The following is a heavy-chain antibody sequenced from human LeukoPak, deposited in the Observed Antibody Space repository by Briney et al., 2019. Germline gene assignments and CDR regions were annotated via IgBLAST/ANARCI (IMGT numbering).Heavy chain of an antibody. CDR3: AKASWVSSADAVL. Sequence: GGSLRLSCVASGLILRDYAMSWVRQAPAGGLEWVSSLRGDEETFYTDSVKGRCTLSRDHSRNTVYLELSNLRVEDTAVYYCAKASWVSSADAVLWGQGALVTVS. D-gene: IGHD3-16*01. CDR1: GLILRDYA. V-gene: IGHV3-23*01. J-gene: IGHJ4*02. CDR2: LRGDEET.